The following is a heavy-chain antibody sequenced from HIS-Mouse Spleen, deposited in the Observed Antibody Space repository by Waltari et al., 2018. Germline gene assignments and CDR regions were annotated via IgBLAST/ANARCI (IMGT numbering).Heavy chain of an antibody. Sequence: QLQLQESGPGLVKPSETLSLTCTVSGGSISSSSYYWGWIRPPPGKGLGWIGSIYYSGSTYYNPSLKSRVTISVDTSKNQVSLKLSSVTAADTAVYYCAREIPYSSSWYDWYFDLWGRGTLVTVSS. CDR3: AREIPYSSSWYDWYFDL. J-gene: IGHJ2*01. V-gene: IGHV4-39*07. D-gene: IGHD6-13*01. CDR1: GGSISSSSYY. CDR2: IYYSGST.